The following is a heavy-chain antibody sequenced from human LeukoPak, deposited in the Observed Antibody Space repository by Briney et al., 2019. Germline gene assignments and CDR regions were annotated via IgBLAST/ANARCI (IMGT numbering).Heavy chain of an antibody. CDR3: ASIVVPAAKPYYYYGMDV. J-gene: IGHJ6*02. D-gene: IGHD2-2*01. CDR2: IIPIFGTA. Sequence: SVKVSCKASGGTFSSYAISWARQAPGQGLEWMGGIIPIFGTANYAQKFQGRVTITADESTSTAYMELSSLRSEDTAVYYCASIVVPAAKPYYYYGMDVWGQGTTVTVSS. V-gene: IGHV1-69*13. CDR1: GGTFSSYA.